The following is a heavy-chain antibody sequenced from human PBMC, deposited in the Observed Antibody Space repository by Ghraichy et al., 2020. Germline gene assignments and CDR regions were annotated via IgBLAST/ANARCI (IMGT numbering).Heavy chain of an antibody. V-gene: IGHV3-48*02. Sequence: GGSLRLSCAASGFTFTSYSMNWVRQAPGKGLEWISYISTTYSIISYAESVKGRFTISTDNVKNSLYLQMNSLRDEDTAVYYLARDDQWSFDNWGPGTLFTVFS. D-gene: IGHD2-15*01. CDR3: ARDDQWSFDN. CDR1: GFTFTSYS. CDR2: ISTTYSII. J-gene: IGHJ4*02.